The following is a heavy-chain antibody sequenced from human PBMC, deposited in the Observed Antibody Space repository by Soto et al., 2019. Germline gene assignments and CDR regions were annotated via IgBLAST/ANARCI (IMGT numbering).Heavy chain of an antibody. CDR1: GFTFSSYG. CDR3: AKERSVTPSSDAFDL. D-gene: IGHD2-21*02. Sequence: QVQLVESGGGVVQAGRSLRLSCAASGFTFSSYGMHWVRQAPGKGLEWVTVISYDGSNKYYADSVKGRFTISRDNSKNTLDLQMNSLRVEDTAVYFCAKERSVTPSSDAFDLWGQGTMVTVSS. J-gene: IGHJ3*01. CDR2: ISYDGSNK. V-gene: IGHV3-30*18.